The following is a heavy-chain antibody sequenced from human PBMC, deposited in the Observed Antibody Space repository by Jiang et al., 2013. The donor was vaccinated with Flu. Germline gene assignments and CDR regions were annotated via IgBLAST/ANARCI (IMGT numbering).Heavy chain of an antibody. CDR3: ARGRRYYDSSGYTYWYFDL. Sequence: VQLVESGPGLVKPSETLSLTCTVSGGSISSYYWSWIRQPPGKGLEWIGYIYYSGSTNYNPSLKSRVTISVDTSKNQFSLKLSSVTAADTAVYYCARGRRYYDSSGYTYWYFDLW. CDR2: IYYSGST. CDR1: GGSISSYY. D-gene: IGHD3-22*01. J-gene: IGHJ2*01. V-gene: IGHV4-59*01.